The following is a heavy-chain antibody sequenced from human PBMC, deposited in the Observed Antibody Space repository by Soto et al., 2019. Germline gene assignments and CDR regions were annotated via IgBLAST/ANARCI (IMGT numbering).Heavy chain of an antibody. D-gene: IGHD1-20*01. CDR2: IFQTGNT. CDR1: GGSISSSDW. V-gene: IGHV4-4*02. J-gene: IGHJ6*02. Sequence: QVQLQESGPGLLKPSGTLSLTCAVSGGSISSSDWWSWVRQPPGKGLEWIGEIFQTGNTNNNPALKSRATISLDKSKNQFSLNLRSVTAADTAVYFCARRVYDTITGPTRMDVWGQGTTVTVSS. CDR3: ARRVYDTITGPTRMDV.